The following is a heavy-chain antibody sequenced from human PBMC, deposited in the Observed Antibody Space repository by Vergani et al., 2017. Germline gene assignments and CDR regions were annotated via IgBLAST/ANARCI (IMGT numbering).Heavy chain of an antibody. CDR3: ARQGGIMITFGEFDY. CDR1: GYSFTSYW. Sequence: EVQLVQSGAEVKKPGESLRISCKGSGYSFTSYWISWVRQMPGKGLEWMGRIDPSDSYTNYSPSFQGHVPISADKSISTAYLQWSSLKASDTAMYYCARQGGIMITFGEFDYGSQGTLVTVSS. D-gene: IGHD3-16*01. CDR2: IDPSDSYT. J-gene: IGHJ4*02. V-gene: IGHV5-10-1*03.